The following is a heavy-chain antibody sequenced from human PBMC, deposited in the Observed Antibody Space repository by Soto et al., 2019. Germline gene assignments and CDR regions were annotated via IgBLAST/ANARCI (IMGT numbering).Heavy chain of an antibody. CDR3: AKARSGSWHEGYYFDN. V-gene: IGHV3-30*18. CDR1: GFTFISYG. CDR2: MSYDGRDK. D-gene: IGHD2-15*01. J-gene: IGHJ4*02. Sequence: QVQLVESGGGVVQPGRSLRLSCAPSGFTFISYGMHWVRQAPGKGLEWLAVMSYDGRDKYYADSVRGRFTISRDNSKNTVYLQLNSLRVEDTAVYYCAKARSGSWHEGYYFDNWGQGPLVPVSP.